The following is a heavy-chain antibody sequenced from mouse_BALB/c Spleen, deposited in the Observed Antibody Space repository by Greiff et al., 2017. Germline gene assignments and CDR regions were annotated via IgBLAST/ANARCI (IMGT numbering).Heavy chain of an antibody. D-gene: IGHD2-1*01. CDR2: ISYDGSN. J-gene: IGHJ2*01. CDR3: ARDPYGNYDFDY. V-gene: IGHV3-6*02. Sequence: EVKLMESGPGLVKPSQSLSLTCSVTGYSITSGYYWNWIRQFPGNKLEWMGYISYDGSNNYNPSLKNRISITRDTSKNQFFLKLNSVTTEDTATYYCARDPYGNYDFDYWGQGTTLTVSS. CDR1: GYSITSGYY.